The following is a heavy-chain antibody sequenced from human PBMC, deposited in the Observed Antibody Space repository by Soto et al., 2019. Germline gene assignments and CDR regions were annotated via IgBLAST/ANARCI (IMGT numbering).Heavy chain of an antibody. Sequence: QVTLKESGPVLVKPTETLTLTCTVSGFSLSNARMGVSWNRQPPGKALEWLAHIFSNDEKSYSTSLKSRLTISKDTSKSQVVLTMTNMDPVDTATYYCARMSLHDFWSGYLFDYWGQGTLVTVSS. CDR3: ARMSLHDFWSGYLFDY. V-gene: IGHV2-26*01. D-gene: IGHD3-3*01. CDR2: IFSNDEK. J-gene: IGHJ4*02. CDR1: GFSLSNARMG.